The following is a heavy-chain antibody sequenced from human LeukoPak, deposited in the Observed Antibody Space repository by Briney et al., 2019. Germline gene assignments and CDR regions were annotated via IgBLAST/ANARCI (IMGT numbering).Heavy chain of an antibody. CDR2: IDRTGSDI. D-gene: IGHD1-26*01. V-gene: IGHV3-21*06. CDR1: RFSFRSHS. Sequence: GGSLRLSCVVSRFSFRSHSMIWVRQAPGKGLQWVSSIDRTGSDIYYADSVKGRFTISRDNAKNSLFQEMKSLRADDTAVYYCARVIVRGSATDYFDYWGQGTLVTVSS. J-gene: IGHJ4*02. CDR3: ARVIVRGSATDYFDY.